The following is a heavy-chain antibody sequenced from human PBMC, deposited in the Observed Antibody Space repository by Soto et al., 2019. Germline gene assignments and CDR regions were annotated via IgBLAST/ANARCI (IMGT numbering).Heavy chain of an antibody. V-gene: IGHV2-5*02. CDR2: IYWDDDK. CDR3: AHSSPRAGDFWSGYYSYYFDY. CDR1: GFSLSTSGVG. D-gene: IGHD3-3*01. Sequence: GSGPTLVNPTQTLTLTCTFSGFSLSTSGVGVGWIRQPPGKALEWLALIYWDDDKRYSPSLKSRLTITKDTSKNQVVLTMTNMDPVDTATYYCAHSSPRAGDFWSGYYSYYFDYWGQGTLVTVSS. J-gene: IGHJ4*02.